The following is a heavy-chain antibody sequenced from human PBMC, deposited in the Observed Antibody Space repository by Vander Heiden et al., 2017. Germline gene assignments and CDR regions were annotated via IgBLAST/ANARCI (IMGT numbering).Heavy chain of an antibody. D-gene: IGHD2-2*01. V-gene: IGHV4-34*01. CDR2: INHSGST. J-gene: IGHJ6*02. CDR1: GGSFSGYY. Sequence: QVQLQQWGAGLLKPSETLSLTCAVYGGSFSGYYWSWIRQPPGKGLEWIGEINHSGSTNYNPSLKSRVTISVDTSKNQFSLKLSSVTAADTAVYYCARGRFLNCSSTSCYLGYGMDVWGQGTTVTVSS. CDR3: ARGRFLNCSSTSCYLGYGMDV.